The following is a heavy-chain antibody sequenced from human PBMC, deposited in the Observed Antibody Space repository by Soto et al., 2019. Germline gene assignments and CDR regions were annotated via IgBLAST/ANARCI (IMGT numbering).Heavy chain of an antibody. D-gene: IGHD3-22*01. J-gene: IGHJ4*02. CDR3: ARSPYSSGYYYAIDY. CDR2: IVVGSGNT. CDR1: GFTFTSSA. Sequence: SVKVSCKASGFTFTSSAIQWVRQARGQRLEWIGWIVVGSGNTNYAQKFQGRVTMTRDTSTSTVYMDLSSLKSEDTAVYYCARSPYSSGYYYAIDYWGQGTQVTSPQ. V-gene: IGHV1-58*02.